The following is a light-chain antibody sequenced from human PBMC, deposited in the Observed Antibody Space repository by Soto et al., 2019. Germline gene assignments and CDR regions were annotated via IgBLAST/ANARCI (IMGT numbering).Light chain of an antibody. CDR3: QQYGSSPT. J-gene: IGKJ1*01. CDR2: GAS. Sequence: EIVLTQSPATLSLSPGERATLSCRASQSVSSSLAWYQQKPGQAPRLLIYGASSRATGIPDRFSGSGSGTDFTLTISRLELEDFAVYYCQQYGSSPTFGQGTKVDIK. V-gene: IGKV3-20*01. CDR1: QSVSSS.